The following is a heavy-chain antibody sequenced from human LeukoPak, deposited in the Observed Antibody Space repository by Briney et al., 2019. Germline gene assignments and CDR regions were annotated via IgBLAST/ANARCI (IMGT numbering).Heavy chain of an antibody. CDR2: IYHSGST. J-gene: IGHJ4*02. V-gene: IGHV4-38-2*01. Sequence: SETLSLTXAVSGYSISSGYYWGWIRKPPGKGLEWIGSIYHSGSTYYNPSLKSRVTISVDTSKNQFSLKLSSVTAADTAVYYCARLVPAAILDYWGQGTLVTVSS. CDR3: ARLVPAAILDY. CDR1: GYSISSGYY. D-gene: IGHD2-2*02.